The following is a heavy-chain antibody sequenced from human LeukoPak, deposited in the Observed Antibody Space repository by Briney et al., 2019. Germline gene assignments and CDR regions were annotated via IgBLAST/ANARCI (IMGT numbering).Heavy chain of an antibody. CDR1: GGSINSYY. Sequence: SETLSLTCTVSGGSINSYYWSWIRQPPGKGLEWIGYIHYSGSTNYNTSLKSRVTISLDTSKNQFSLKLSSVTAADTAVYYCARLGYSGYSFDYRGQGTLITVSS. J-gene: IGHJ4*02. D-gene: IGHD5-12*01. V-gene: IGHV4-59*08. CDR2: IHYSGST. CDR3: ARLGYSGYSFDY.